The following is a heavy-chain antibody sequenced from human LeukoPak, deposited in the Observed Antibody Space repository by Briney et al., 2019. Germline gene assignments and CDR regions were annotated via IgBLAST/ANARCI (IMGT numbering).Heavy chain of an antibody. J-gene: IGHJ5*02. V-gene: IGHV3-74*01. CDR1: GITFGNNW. CDR3: ARDVPHNWFDT. CDR2: INSDGGGA. Sequence: GGSLRLSCAASGITFGNNWMHWVRQAPGKGLVWISRINSDGGGAIYADSVKGRFTVSRDNPKNTLYLQMNSLRAEDTAVYYCARDVPHNWFDTWGQGTLVTVSS.